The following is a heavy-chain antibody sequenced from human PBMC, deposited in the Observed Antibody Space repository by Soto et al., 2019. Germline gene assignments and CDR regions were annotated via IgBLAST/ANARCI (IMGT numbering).Heavy chain of an antibody. D-gene: IGHD3-22*01. V-gene: IGHV1-69*13. CDR2: IIPIFGTA. CDR3: ARDGNSSGYYGAIGYYYYGMDV. Sequence: SVKVSCKASGGTFSSYAISWVRQAPGQGLEWMGGIIPIFGTANYAQKFQGRVTITADESTSTAYMELSSLRSEDTAVYYCARDGNSSGYYGAIGYYYYGMDVWGQGTTVTVSS. J-gene: IGHJ6*02. CDR1: GGTFSSYA.